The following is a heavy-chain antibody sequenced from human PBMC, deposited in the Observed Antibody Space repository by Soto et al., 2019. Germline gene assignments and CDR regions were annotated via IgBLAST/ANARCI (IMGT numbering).Heavy chain of an antibody. Sequence: QVQLVQSGAEVKKPGASVKVSCRTSGYTFTNYYMHWVRQAPGQGLEWMGRISPMVGIAIYAQKFQGRIAITADKSTSIAYLEVTSLRNEDTAVYYCARLASGSYDYWGQGTLITVSS. J-gene: IGHJ4*02. V-gene: IGHV1-46*01. D-gene: IGHD1-26*01. CDR1: GYTFTNYY. CDR2: ISPMVGIA. CDR3: ARLASGSYDY.